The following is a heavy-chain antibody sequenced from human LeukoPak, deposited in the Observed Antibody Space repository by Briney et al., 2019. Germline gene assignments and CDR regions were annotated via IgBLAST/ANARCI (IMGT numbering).Heavy chain of an antibody. CDR2: ITGSGGTT. CDR1: GFTFSSYA. D-gene: IGHD2-15*01. J-gene: IGHJ4*02. Sequence: GGSLRLPCAASGFTFSSYAMNWVRQAPGKGLEWVSAITGSGGTTYYADSVRGRFTISRDNSKNTLYLQMNSLRAEDTAIYYCAKSRSEVVVAAANYWGQGTLITVSS. V-gene: IGHV3-23*01. CDR3: AKSRSEVVVAAANY.